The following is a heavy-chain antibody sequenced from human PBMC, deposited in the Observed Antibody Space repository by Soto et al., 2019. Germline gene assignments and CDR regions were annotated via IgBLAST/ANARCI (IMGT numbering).Heavy chain of an antibody. D-gene: IGHD3-16*01. J-gene: IGHJ4*02. CDR2: IIPILGIA. V-gene: IGHV1-69*04. CDR1: GGTFSSYT. CDR3: ARDSECVGEELLGEYYFDY. Sequence: SVKVSCKASGGTFSSYTISWVRQAPGQGLEWVGRIIPILGIANYAQKFQGRVTITADKSTSTAYMELSSLRSEDTAVYYCARDSECVGEELLGEYYFDYWGQGTLVAVSS.